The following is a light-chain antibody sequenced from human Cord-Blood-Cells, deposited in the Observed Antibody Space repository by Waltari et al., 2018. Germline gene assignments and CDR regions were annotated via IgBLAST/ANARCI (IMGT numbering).Light chain of an antibody. Sequence: QSALTQPASVSGSPGQSITLSCTGTSSDVGRYNLVPWYQQHPGKAPKPMIYEGSKRPSGVSNRFSGSKSGNTASLTISGLQAEDEADYYCCSYAGSSTWVFGGGTKLTVL. J-gene: IGLJ3*02. V-gene: IGLV2-23*01. CDR3: CSYAGSSTWV. CDR1: SSDVGRYNL. CDR2: EGS.